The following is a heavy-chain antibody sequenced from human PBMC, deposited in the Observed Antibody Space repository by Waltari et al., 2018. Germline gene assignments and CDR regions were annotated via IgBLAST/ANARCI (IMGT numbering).Heavy chain of an antibody. Sequence: QVQLVQSGAEVKKPGASVKVSCKASGYTFTGYYMHWVRQAPGQGLEWMGWSNPNRGGTNYAKKFQGRVTMTRDTSISTAYMELSRLRSDDTAVYYCARISGSITIFGVGVDAFDIWGQGTMVTVSS. V-gene: IGHV1-2*02. CDR2: SNPNRGGT. J-gene: IGHJ3*02. CDR1: GYTFTGYY. D-gene: IGHD3-3*01. CDR3: ARISGSITIFGVGVDAFDI.